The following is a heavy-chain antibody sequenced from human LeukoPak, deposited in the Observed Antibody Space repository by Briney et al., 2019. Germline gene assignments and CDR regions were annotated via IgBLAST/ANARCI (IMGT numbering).Heavy chain of an antibody. Sequence: GGSLRLSCAASGFSVTSKYMNWVRQAPGKGLEWVSVIYIDGNTYYADSVKGRFTISRDNSKNTLYLQMNTLRAEDTAVYYCAKDPMVRGVGPFDYWGQGTLVTVSS. V-gene: IGHV3-53*01. D-gene: IGHD3-10*01. CDR3: AKDPMVRGVGPFDY. CDR2: IYIDGNT. CDR1: GFSVTSKY. J-gene: IGHJ4*02.